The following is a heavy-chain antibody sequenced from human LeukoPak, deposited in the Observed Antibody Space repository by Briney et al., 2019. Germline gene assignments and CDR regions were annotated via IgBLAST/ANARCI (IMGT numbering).Heavy chain of an antibody. D-gene: IGHD3-22*01. V-gene: IGHV4-30-2*01. J-gene: IGHJ6*02. CDR3: ARLGYYDSGIAMDV. CDR2: IYHSGST. CDR1: GGSISSGGYY. Sequence: SSQTLSLTCTVSGGSISSGGYYWSWIRQPPGKGLEWIGYIYHSGSTYYNPSLKSRVTISIDTSKNQFSLKLNSVTAADTAVYYCARLGYYDSGIAMDVWGQGTTVTVSS.